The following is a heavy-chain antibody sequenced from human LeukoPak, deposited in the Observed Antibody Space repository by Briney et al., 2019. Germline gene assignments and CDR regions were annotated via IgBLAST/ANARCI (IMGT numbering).Heavy chain of an antibody. Sequence: ASVKVSCKASGYSVINHGISWVRQAPGQGLEWMGWINSYNGNTTYAQKFQGRVTMTTDTSTTTAYTELRSLRSDDTAVYYCARDDEEFGELSWFDPWGQGTLVTVSS. D-gene: IGHD3-10*01. CDR3: ARDDEEFGELSWFDP. CDR2: INSYNGNT. J-gene: IGHJ5*02. CDR1: GYSVINHG. V-gene: IGHV1-18*01.